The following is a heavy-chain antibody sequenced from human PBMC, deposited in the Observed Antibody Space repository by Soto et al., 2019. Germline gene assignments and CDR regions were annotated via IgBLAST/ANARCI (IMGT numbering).Heavy chain of an antibody. CDR3: ARAVRITMVRGVIPYYFDY. CDR1: GGTFSSYA. CDR2: IIPIFGTA. D-gene: IGHD3-10*01. J-gene: IGHJ4*02. V-gene: IGHV1-69*01. Sequence: QVQLVQSGAEVKKPGSSVKVSCKASGGTFSSYAISWVRQAPGQGLEGMGGIIPIFGTANYAQKFQGRVTITADESTSTAYMELSSLRSEDTAVYYCARAVRITMVRGVIPYYFDYWGQGTLVTVSS.